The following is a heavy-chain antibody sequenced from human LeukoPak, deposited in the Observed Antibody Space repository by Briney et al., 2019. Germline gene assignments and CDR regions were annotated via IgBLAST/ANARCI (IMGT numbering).Heavy chain of an antibody. J-gene: IGHJ3*01. Sequence: SQTLSLTCDISGDSVSSNSAAWSWIRQSPSRGLEWLGRTYYRSKWYHDYSVSVKSRLAIFPDTSNNQFSLHLNSVTPEDTAVYYCVWLNENRRSFAFDVWGQGTMVTVSS. V-gene: IGHV6-1*01. D-gene: IGHD6-19*01. CDR3: VWLNENRRSFAFDV. CDR2: TYYRSKWYH. CDR1: GDSVSSNSAA.